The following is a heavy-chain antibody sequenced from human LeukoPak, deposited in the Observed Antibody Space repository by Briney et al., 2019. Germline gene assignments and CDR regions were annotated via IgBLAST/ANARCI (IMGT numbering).Heavy chain of an antibody. V-gene: IGHV4-34*01. CDR3: ARRHGPFYYYDSSGYFPY. D-gene: IGHD3-22*01. Sequence: SETLSLTRAVYGGSFSGYYWSWIRQPPGKGLEWIGEINHSGSTNYNPSLKSRVTISVDTSKNQFSLKLSSVTAADTAVYYCARRHGPFYYYDSSGYFPYWGQGTLVTVSS. J-gene: IGHJ4*02. CDR1: GGSFSGYY. CDR2: INHSGST.